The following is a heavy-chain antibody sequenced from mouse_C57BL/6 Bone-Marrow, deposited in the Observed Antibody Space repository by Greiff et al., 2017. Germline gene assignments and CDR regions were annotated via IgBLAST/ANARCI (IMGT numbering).Heavy chain of an antibody. Sequence: EVKLVESGGGLVKPGGSLKLSCAASGFTFSDYGMHWVRQAPEKGLEWVAYISSGSSTIYYADTVKGRFTISRENAKNTLFLQMTSLRSEDTAMYYCAYYCSSYGYWYFDVWGTGTTVTVSS. CDR1: GFTFSDYG. CDR2: ISSGSSTI. J-gene: IGHJ1*03. CDR3: AYYCSSYGYWYFDV. D-gene: IGHD1-1*01. V-gene: IGHV5-17*01.